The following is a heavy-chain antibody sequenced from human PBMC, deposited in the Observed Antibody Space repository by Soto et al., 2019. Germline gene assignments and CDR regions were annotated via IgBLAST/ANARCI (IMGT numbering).Heavy chain of an antibody. V-gene: IGHV1-69*05. CDR2: IIPIFGTA. D-gene: IGHD4-17*01. Sequence: QVQLVQSGAEVKKPGSSVKVSCKASGGTFSSYAISWVRQAPGQGLEWMGGIIPIFGTANYAQKFQGRITLTTDESTRTAHMELGSLRSKDTPVYYCGRPPPYGDYPWDAFDMWGRGTMFTVSS. CDR1: GGTFSSYA. J-gene: IGHJ3*02. CDR3: GRPPPYGDYPWDAFDM.